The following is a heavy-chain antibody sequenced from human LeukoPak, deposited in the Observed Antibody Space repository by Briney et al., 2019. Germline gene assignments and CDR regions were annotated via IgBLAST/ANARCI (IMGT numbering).Heavy chain of an antibody. Sequence: ASVKVSFKASGYTFTSYGISWVRQAPGQGLEWMGWISAYNGNTNYAQKLQGRVAMTTDTSTSTAYMELRSLRSDDTAVYYCARDIVVVTARPGRYDYWGQGTLVTVSS. CDR3: ARDIVVVTARPGRYDY. CDR2: ISAYNGNT. J-gene: IGHJ4*02. V-gene: IGHV1-18*01. CDR1: GYTFTSYG. D-gene: IGHD2-21*02.